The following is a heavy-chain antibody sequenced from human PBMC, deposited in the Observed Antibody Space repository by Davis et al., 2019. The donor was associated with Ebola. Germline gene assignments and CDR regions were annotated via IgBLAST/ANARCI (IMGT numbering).Heavy chain of an antibody. CDR1: GGSISSYY. CDR2: IYYSGST. J-gene: IGHJ6*03. D-gene: IGHD2-21*01. V-gene: IGHV4-59*12. Sequence: SETLSLTCTVSGGSISSYYWSWIRQPPGKGLEWIGYIYYSGSTYYNPSLKSRVTISVDTSKNQFSLKLSSVTAADTAVYYCARGLEDCGGDCLFYYYYYMDVWGKGTTVTVSS. CDR3: ARGLEDCGGDCLFYYYYYMDV.